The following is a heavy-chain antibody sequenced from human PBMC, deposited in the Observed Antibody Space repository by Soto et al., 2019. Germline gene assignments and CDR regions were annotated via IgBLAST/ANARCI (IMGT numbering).Heavy chain of an antibody. CDR3: ARTPYYYDSSGPMATDY. D-gene: IGHD3-22*01. J-gene: IGHJ4*02. V-gene: IGHV4-31*03. CDR1: GGSISSGGYY. Sequence: SETLSLTCTVSGGSISSGGYYWSWIRQHPGKGLEWIGYIYYSGSTYYNPSLKSRVTISVDTSKNQFSLKLSSVTAADTAVYYCARTPYYYDSSGPMATDYRGQGTLVTVSS. CDR2: IYYSGST.